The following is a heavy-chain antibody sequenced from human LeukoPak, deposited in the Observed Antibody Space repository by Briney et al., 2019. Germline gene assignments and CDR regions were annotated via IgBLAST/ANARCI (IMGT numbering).Heavy chain of an antibody. J-gene: IGHJ2*01. V-gene: IGHV3-23*01. D-gene: IGHD4-17*01. CDR1: GFTFSSYA. CDR3: AKQPTYGDYDWYFDL. Sequence: GGSLRLSCAASGFTFSSYAMTWGRQAPGKGLEWVSVINNSGGSTYYADSVKGRFTISRDNSKNTLYLQMNSLRAEDTAVYYCAKQPTYGDYDWYFDLWGPGTLVTVSS. CDR2: INNSGGST.